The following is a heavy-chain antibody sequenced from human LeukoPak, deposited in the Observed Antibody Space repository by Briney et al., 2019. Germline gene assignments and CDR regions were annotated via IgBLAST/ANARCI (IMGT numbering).Heavy chain of an antibody. J-gene: IGHJ4*02. CDR1: GFSFSNYG. D-gene: IGHD1-26*01. Sequence: PGGSLRLSCAASGFSFSNYGMHWVRQAPGKGLEWVAFIRYDGSNKYHADSVKGRFTISRDNSENTLYLQMNSLRAEDTAVYYCENNHSGSLNYWGQGTLVTVSS. CDR3: ENNHSGSLNY. CDR2: IRYDGSNK. V-gene: IGHV3-30*02.